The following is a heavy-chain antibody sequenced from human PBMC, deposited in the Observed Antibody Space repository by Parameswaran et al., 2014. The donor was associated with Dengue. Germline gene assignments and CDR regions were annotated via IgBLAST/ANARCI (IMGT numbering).Heavy chain of an antibody. Sequence: SWVRQAPGQGLECLGWISPLSGNTNYAQKLQGRVTMTTDTSTNTAYMELRSLRSDDTAMYYCARLWFDSNGYFPFDRWGQGNPGHRLL. V-gene: IGHV1-18*01. CDR2: ISPLSGNT. J-gene: IGHJ4*02. CDR3: ARLWFDSNGYFPFDR. D-gene: IGHD3-22*01.